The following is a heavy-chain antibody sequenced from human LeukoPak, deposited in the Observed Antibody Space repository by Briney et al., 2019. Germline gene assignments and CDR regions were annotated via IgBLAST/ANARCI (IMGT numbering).Heavy chain of an antibody. CDR2: IYSSGTT. CDR1: GGSVSPYY. V-gene: IGHV4-4*09. J-gene: IGHJ5*02. D-gene: IGHD1-14*01. Sequence: SETLSLTCTVSGGSVSPYYWSRIRQPPGKGLEWVGIIYSSGTTYYNPSLTSRVTISVDTSKNQFSLRMTSVTAADTAVYYCARLSGTTWRDWFDPWGQGTLATVSS. CDR3: ARLSGTTWRDWFDP.